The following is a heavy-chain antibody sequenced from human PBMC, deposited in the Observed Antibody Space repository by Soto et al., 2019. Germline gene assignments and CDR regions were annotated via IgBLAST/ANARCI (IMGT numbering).Heavy chain of an antibody. D-gene: IGHD5-18*01. CDR1: GGTFSTYA. J-gene: IGHJ4*02. V-gene: IGHV1-69*12. Sequence: QVQLVQYGAEVKKPESSVKVSCKAPGGTFSTYAISWVRQAPGQGLEWMGGIIPMFGTANYAQRFQDRVTITADESTNTVDMELIILRSEDTAVYFCALVIQLWLRRRNYGYSGRGQVTLVTVSS. CDR2: IIPMFGTA. CDR3: ALVIQLWLRRRNYGYSG.